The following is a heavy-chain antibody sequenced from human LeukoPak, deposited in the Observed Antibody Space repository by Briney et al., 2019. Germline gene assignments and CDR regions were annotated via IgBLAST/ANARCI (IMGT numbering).Heavy chain of an antibody. CDR2: INHSGST. Sequence: SETLSLTCAVYGGSFSGYYWSWIRQPPGKGLEWIGEINHSGSTNYNPSLKSRVTISVDTSKNQFSLKLSSVTAADTAVYYCARGRRGKRPFPFDYWGQGTLVTVSS. V-gene: IGHV4-34*01. D-gene: IGHD3-16*01. CDR1: GGSFSGYY. J-gene: IGHJ4*02. CDR3: ARGRRGKRPFPFDY.